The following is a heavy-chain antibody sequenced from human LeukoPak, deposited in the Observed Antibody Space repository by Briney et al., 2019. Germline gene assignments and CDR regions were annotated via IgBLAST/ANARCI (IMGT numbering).Heavy chain of an antibody. J-gene: IGHJ3*02. Sequence: SETLSLTCTVSGGSIRSYFWTWIRQPPEKGLEWIGYIYGSGSTNYNPSLRSRVTISVYTSKNQFSLKLSSVTAADTAVYYCARFGGVINDAFDIWGQGTMVTVSS. CDR2: IYGSGST. D-gene: IGHD3-10*01. V-gene: IGHV4-59*08. CDR1: GGSIRSYF. CDR3: ARFGGVINDAFDI.